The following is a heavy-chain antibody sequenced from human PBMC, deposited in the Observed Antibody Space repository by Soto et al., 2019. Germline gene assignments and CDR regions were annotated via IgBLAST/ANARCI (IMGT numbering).Heavy chain of an antibody. Sequence: GASVNVSCKASGYTFTSYDINWVRQATGQGLEWMGWMNPNSGNTGYAQKFQGRVTMTRNTSISTAYMELSSLRSGDTAVYYCARVPSEFAVVVPYYYYYYGMDVWGQGTTVTVSS. J-gene: IGHJ6*02. D-gene: IGHD2-21*01. V-gene: IGHV1-8*01. CDR2: MNPNSGNT. CDR1: GYTFTSYD. CDR3: ARVPSEFAVVVPYYYYYYGMDV.